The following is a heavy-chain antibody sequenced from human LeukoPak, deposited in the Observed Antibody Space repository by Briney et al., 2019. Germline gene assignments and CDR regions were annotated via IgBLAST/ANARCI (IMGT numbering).Heavy chain of an antibody. V-gene: IGHV3-13*01. CDR2: IGTAGDT. D-gene: IGHD3-22*01. J-gene: IGHJ4*02. Sequence: PGGSLRLSCAASGFTFSSYDMHWVRQATGKGLEWVSAIGTAGDTYYPGSVKGRFTISRENAKNSLYLQMNSLRAGDTAVYYRARVRPLLRYFDYWGQGTLVTVSS. CDR1: GFTFSSYD. CDR3: ARVRPLLRYFDY.